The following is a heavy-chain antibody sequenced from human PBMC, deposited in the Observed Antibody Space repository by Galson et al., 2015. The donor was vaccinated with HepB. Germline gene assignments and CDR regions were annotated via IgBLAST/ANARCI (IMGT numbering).Heavy chain of an antibody. J-gene: IGHJ4*02. CDR1: GFIFSDYY. D-gene: IGHD5-24*01. V-gene: IGHV3-72*01. CDR3: VRSRRDGYNLDDY. CDR2: IRNRANSHTT. Sequence: SLRLSCAASGFIFSDYYMDWVRQAPGKGLEWAGRIRNRANSHTTEYAASVKGRFSISRDVSKNSLYLQMNSLKTEDTAVYYCVRSRRDGYNLDDYWGQGTLVTVSS.